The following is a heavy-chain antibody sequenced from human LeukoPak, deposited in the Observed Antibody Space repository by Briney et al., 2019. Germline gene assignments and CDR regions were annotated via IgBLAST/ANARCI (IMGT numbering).Heavy chain of an antibody. V-gene: IGHV4-31*03. CDR3: ARAGPYCSDGSCPFDF. CDR1: GGSISSSGYY. CDR2: IYYSGST. J-gene: IGHJ4*02. Sequence: PSQTLSLTCTVSGGSISSSGYYWSWIRQHPGKGLEWIGYIYYSGSTYYNPSLKSRITISVDTSKNQFSLKLSSVTAADTAVYYCARAGPYCSDGSCPFDFWGQGTLVTVSS. D-gene: IGHD2-15*01.